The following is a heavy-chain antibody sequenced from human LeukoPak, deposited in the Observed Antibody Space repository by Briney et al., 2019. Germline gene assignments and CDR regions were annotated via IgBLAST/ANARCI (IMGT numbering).Heavy chain of an antibody. CDR3: ARLSYNSIYYYYYMDV. Sequence: SETLSLTCTVSGGSISSSSYYWGWIRQPPGKGLEWIGSIYYGGSTYYNPSLKSRVTTSVDTSKNQFSLKLSSVTAADTAVYYCARLSYNSIYYYYYMDVWSKGTTVTVSS. D-gene: IGHD1-20*01. CDR1: GGSISSSSYY. J-gene: IGHJ6*03. CDR2: IYYGGST. V-gene: IGHV4-39*01.